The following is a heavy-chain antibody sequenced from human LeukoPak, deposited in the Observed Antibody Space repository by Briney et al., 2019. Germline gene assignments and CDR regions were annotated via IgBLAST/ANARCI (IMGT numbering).Heavy chain of an antibody. CDR2: ISYDGSNK. CDR1: GFTFRSYA. D-gene: IGHD3-10*01. Sequence: PGGSLRLSCAASGFTFRSYAMHWVRQAPGKGLEWVAVISYDGSNKYYADSVKGRFTISRDNSKNTLYLQMNSLRAEDTAVYYCARGRGRFGELLDSYYFDYWGQGTLVTVSS. V-gene: IGHV3-30*04. CDR3: ARGRGRFGELLDSYYFDY. J-gene: IGHJ4*02.